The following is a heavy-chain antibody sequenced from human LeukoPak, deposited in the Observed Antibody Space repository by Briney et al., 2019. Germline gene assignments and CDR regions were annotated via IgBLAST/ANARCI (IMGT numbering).Heavy chain of an antibody. CDR2: ISGSGGST. J-gene: IGHJ4*02. V-gene: IGHV3-23*01. Sequence: PGGSLRLSCAASGFTFSSYAMSWVRQAPGKGLEWVSAISGSGGSTYYADSVKGRFTISRDNSKNTLYLQMNSLRAEDTAVYYCAKDRSSSWYGIPRLAVYYWGQGTLVTVSS. CDR3: AKDRSSSWYGIPRLAVYY. CDR1: GFTFSSYA. D-gene: IGHD6-13*01.